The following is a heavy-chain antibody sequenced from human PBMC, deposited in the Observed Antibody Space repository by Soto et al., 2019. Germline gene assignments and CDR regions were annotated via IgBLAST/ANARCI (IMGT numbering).Heavy chain of an antibody. CDR1: GGTFSIYG. CDR3: ATSVGIAPTGEDGMDV. J-gene: IGHJ6*02. V-gene: IGHV1-69*13. D-gene: IGHD2-8*02. CDR2: IIPILTTP. Sequence: ASVKVCCKASGGTFSIYGFSWVRQAPGQGPECIGGIIPILTTPNYAQKFHGRVTIVAXXXXTXXXMXLSXLKSEDTAVYYCATSVGIAPTGEDGMDVWG.